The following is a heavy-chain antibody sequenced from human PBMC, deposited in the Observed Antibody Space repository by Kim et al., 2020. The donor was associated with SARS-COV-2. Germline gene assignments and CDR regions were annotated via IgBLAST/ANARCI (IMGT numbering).Heavy chain of an antibody. J-gene: IGHJ4*02. CDR3: ARGGGMVRGVITIDY. D-gene: IGHD3-10*01. V-gene: IGHV4-59*13. CDR1: GGSISSYY. CDR2: IYYSGST. Sequence: SETLSLTCTVSGGSISSYYWSWIRQPPGKGLEWIGYIYYSGSTNYNPSLKSRVTISVDTSKNQFSLKLSSVTAADTAVYYCARGGGMVRGVITIDYWGQGTLVTVSS.